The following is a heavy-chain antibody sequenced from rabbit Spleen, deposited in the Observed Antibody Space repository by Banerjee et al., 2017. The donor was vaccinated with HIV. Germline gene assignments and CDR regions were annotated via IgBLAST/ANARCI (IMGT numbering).Heavy chain of an antibody. CDR2: IDTGSSDLA. J-gene: IGHJ6*01. Sequence: QQQLEESGGGLVKPGGTLTLTCKASGVSFSGNSYMCWVRQAPGKGLEWIACIDTGSSDLAYFASWAKGRFTISKTSSTTVTLQMTSLTAADTATYFCARDTGSSFSTYGMDLWGQGTLVTGS. CDR1: GVSFSGNSY. CDR3: ARDTGSSFSTYGMDL. V-gene: IGHV1S45*01. D-gene: IGHD8-1*01.